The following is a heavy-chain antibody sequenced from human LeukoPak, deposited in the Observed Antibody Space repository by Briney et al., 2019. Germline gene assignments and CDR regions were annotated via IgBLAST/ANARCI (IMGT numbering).Heavy chain of an antibody. V-gene: IGHV1-18*01. CDR1: GYTFTSYG. J-gene: IGHJ6*03. Sequence: ASVKVSCKASGYTFTSYGISWVRQAPGQGLEWMGWISAYNGNTNYAQKFQGRVTITTDESMSTAYMELSSLRSEDTAVYYCAGVQIAAAGTGYMDVWGKGTTVTVSS. D-gene: IGHD6-13*01. CDR3: AGVQIAAAGTGYMDV. CDR2: ISAYNGNT.